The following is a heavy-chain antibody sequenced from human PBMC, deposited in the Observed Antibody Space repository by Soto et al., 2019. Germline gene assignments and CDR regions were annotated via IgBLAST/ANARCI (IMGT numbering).Heavy chain of an antibody. D-gene: IGHD3-16*02. Sequence: GGSLRLSCAAYGFTFSSYSMNWVRQAPGKGLEWVSSISSSSSYIYSADSVKGRFTISRDNAKNSLYLQMNSLRAEDTAVYYCARGKNTALPLWGQGTLVTVSS. CDR1: GFTFSSYS. V-gene: IGHV3-21*01. CDR2: ISSSSSYI. CDR3: ARGKNTALPL. J-gene: IGHJ4*02.